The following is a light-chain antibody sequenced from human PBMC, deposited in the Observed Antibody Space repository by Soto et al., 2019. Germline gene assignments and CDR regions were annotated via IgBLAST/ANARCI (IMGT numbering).Light chain of an antibody. CDR2: DAS. J-gene: IGKJ5*01. CDR3: QQRSSWPS. Sequence: IVLTQSPGTLPLSPGERATLSCRASQSVSTYLAWYQQKPGQAPRLLIYDASNRATGIPARFSGSGPGTDFTLTISSLEPEDFAVYHCQQRSSWPSFGQGTRLEIK. CDR1: QSVSTY. V-gene: IGKV3-11*01.